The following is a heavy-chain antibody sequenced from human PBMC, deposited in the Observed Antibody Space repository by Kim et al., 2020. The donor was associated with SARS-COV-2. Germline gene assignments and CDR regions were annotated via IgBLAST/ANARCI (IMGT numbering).Heavy chain of an antibody. V-gene: IGHV1-18*01. CDR1: GYTFTNSG. Sequence: ASVKVSCKASGYTFTNSGISWVRQAPGQGLEWMGWISAHNGHTNYARKVQDRVTMTTDTSTSTAYVELRSLRSDDTAVYYCAREGGSSWYRNSFYFDYWGQGTLVTVSS. CDR2: ISAHNGHT. D-gene: IGHD6-13*01. J-gene: IGHJ4*02. CDR3: AREGGSSWYRNSFYFDY.